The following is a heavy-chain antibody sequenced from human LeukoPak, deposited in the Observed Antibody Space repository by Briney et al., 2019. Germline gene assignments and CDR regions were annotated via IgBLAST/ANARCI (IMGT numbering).Heavy chain of an antibody. CDR1: GYTFTGYG. V-gene: IGHV1-18*01. CDR3: ARVRLSYYGSGSYLRRAFDI. J-gene: IGHJ3*02. D-gene: IGHD3-10*01. Sequence: GASVKVSCKASGYTFTGYGISWVRQAPGQGLEWMGWISAYNGNTNYAQKLQGRVTMTTDTSTSTAYMELRSLRSDDTAVYYCARVRLSYYGSGSYLRRAFDIWGQGTMVTISS. CDR2: ISAYNGNT.